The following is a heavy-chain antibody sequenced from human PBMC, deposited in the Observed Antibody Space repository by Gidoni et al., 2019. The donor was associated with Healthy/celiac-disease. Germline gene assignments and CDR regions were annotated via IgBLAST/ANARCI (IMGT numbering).Heavy chain of an antibody. Sequence: QVQLQQWGAGLLQPSETLSLTCAVYGGSFCGYYWTWIRQPPGKGLEWIGEINHSGSTNYNPSLKSRVTISVDTSKNQFSLKLSSVTAADTAVYYCARGRVFYYDTSGSQYPDYWGQGTLVTVSS. V-gene: IGHV4-34*01. CDR3: ARGRVFYYDTSGSQYPDY. D-gene: IGHD3-22*01. CDR2: INHSGST. CDR1: GGSFCGYY. J-gene: IGHJ4*02.